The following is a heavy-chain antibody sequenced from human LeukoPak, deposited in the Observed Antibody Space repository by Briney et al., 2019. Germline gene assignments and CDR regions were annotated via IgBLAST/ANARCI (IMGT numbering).Heavy chain of an antibody. CDR1: GGTFSSYA. CDR3: ARDTMVRGVIIPHFDY. V-gene: IGHV1-18*01. J-gene: IGHJ4*02. Sequence: ASVKVSCKASGGTFSSYAISWVRQAPGQGLEWMGWISAYNGNTNYAQKLQGRVTMTTDTSTSTAYMELRSLRSDDTAVYYCARDTMVRGVIIPHFDYWGQGTLVTVSS. D-gene: IGHD3-10*01. CDR2: ISAYNGNT.